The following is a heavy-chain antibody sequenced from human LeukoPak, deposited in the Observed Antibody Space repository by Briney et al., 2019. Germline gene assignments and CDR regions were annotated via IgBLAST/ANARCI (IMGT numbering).Heavy chain of an antibody. CDR1: GFTFSRYE. V-gene: IGHV4-59*05. CDR2: IYYSGST. J-gene: IGHJ4*02. Sequence: GSLRLSCAVSGFTFSRYEMSWIRQPPGKGLEWIGSIYYSGSTYYNPSLKSRVTISVDTSKNQFSLKLSSVTAADTAVYYCRAYYYDSSGYYVDYWGQGTLVTVSS. D-gene: IGHD3-22*01. CDR3: RAYYYDSSGYYVDY.